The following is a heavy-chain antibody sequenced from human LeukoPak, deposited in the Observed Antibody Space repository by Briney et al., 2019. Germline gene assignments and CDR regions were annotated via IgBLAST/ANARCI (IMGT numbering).Heavy chain of an antibody. CDR1: GYTFTSYG. J-gene: IGHJ3*02. CDR2: ISAYNGNT. CDR3: ARDLGGWYRPDAFDM. V-gene: IGHV1-18*01. D-gene: IGHD6-19*01. Sequence: ASVKVSCKASGYTFTSYGISWVRQAPGQGLEWMGWISAYNGNTNYAQKLQGRVTMTTDTSTSTAYMELRSLRPDDTAIYYCARDLGGWYRPDAFDMWGQGTMVTVSS.